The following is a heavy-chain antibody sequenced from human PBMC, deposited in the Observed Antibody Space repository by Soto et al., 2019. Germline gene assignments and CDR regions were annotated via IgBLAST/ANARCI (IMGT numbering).Heavy chain of an antibody. CDR3: ARWPQLNPRFDY. CDR1: GGSISSGDYY. Sequence: QVQLQESGPGLVKPSQTLSLTGTVSGGSISSGDYYWSLIRQHPGKGLEWIGYIYYSASTYYNPSLNSRVTLSVDTSKTQFSLKLSSVTAADTAVYYCARWPQLNPRFDYWGQGTLVTVSS. V-gene: IGHV4-31*03. CDR2: IYYSAST. D-gene: IGHD1-1*01. J-gene: IGHJ4*02.